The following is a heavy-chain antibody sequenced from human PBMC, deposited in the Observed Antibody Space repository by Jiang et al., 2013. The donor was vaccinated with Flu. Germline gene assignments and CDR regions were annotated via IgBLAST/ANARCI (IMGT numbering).Heavy chain of an antibody. D-gene: IGHD3-10*01. CDR1: GFTFSTYA. J-gene: IGHJ6*02. Sequence: VQLVESGGSVVQPGRSLRLSCAASGFTFSTYAMHWVRQAPGKGLEWVAIITYDGSWKNYADSVKGRFTISRDNSKNTLDLQMNSLRAEDTAVYYCARRDYSGSDNMLGMDVWGQGTTVTVSS. V-gene: IGHV3-30-3*01. CDR3: ARRDYSGSDNMLGMDV. CDR2: ITYDGSWK.